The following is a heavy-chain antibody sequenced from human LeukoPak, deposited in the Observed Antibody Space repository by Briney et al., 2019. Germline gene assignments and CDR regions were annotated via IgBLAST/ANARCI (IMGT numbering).Heavy chain of an antibody. J-gene: IGHJ4*02. CDR1: GFTSSSYG. CDR3: AKRQPYFFDY. CDR2: INSGDGT. D-gene: IGHD1-1*01. V-gene: IGHV3-23*01. Sequence: GGSLRLSCAASGFTSSSYGMSWVRQAPGKGLEWVSSINSGDGTYYADSVRGRFTISRDKSRNTLYLQINSLRADDTAVYYCAKRQPYFFDYWGQGTLVTVSS.